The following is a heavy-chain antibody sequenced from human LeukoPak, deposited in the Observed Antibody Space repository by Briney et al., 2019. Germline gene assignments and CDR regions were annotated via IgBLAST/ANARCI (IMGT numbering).Heavy chain of an antibody. CDR2: ISYDGSNK. CDR3: ARWWELQGNFDY. J-gene: IGHJ4*02. D-gene: IGHD1-26*01. V-gene: IGHV3-30-3*01. Sequence: GGSVRLSCAASGFTFSSYAMHWVRQAPGKGLEWVAVISYDGSNKYYADSVKGRFTISRDNSKNTLYLQMNSLRAEDTAVYYCARWWELQGNFDYWGQGTLVTVSS. CDR1: GFTFSSYA.